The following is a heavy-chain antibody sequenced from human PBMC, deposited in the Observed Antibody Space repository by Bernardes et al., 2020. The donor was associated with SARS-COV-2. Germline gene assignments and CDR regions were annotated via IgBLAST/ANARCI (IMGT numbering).Heavy chain of an antibody. Sequence: SETLSLTCAVYGGSFSGYYWSWIRQPPGKGLEWIGEINHSGSTNYNPSLKSRVTISVDTSKNQFSLKLSSVTAADTAVYYCARVAGGGDFWSGYYDYFDYWGQGTLVTVSS. CDR2: INHSGST. V-gene: IGHV4-34*01. D-gene: IGHD3-3*01. CDR1: GGSFSGYY. J-gene: IGHJ4*02. CDR3: ARVAGGGDFWSGYYDYFDY.